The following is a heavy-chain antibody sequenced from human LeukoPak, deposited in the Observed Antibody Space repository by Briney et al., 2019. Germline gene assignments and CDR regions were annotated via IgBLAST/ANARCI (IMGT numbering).Heavy chain of an antibody. D-gene: IGHD6-6*01. CDR1: GFTFSNAW. CDR2: IKSKTDGGTT. CDR3: TTVSEYSSSSSTYYYYYYMDV. V-gene: IGHV3-15*01. J-gene: IGHJ6*03. Sequence: VGSLRLSCAASGFTFSNAWMSWVRQAPGKGLEWVGRIKSKTDGGTTDYAAPVKGRFTISRDDSKNTLYLQMNSLKTEDTAVYYCTTVSEYSSSSSTYYYYYYMDVWGKGTTVTVSS.